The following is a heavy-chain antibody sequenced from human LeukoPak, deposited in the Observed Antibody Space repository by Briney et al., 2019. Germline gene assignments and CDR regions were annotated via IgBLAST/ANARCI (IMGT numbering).Heavy chain of an antibody. J-gene: IGHJ5*02. Sequence: GGSLRLSCAASGFTFSSYGMHWVRQAPGKGLEWVAVIWYDGSNKYYADSVKGRFTISRDNSKNTLYLQMNSLRAEDTAVYYCARGKSSDYDILTGKNWFGPWGQGTLVTVSS. V-gene: IGHV3-33*01. CDR2: IWYDGSNK. CDR1: GFTFSSYG. CDR3: ARGKSSDYDILTGKNWFGP. D-gene: IGHD3-9*01.